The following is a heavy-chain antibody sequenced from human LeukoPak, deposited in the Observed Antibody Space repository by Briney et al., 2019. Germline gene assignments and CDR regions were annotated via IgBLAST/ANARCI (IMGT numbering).Heavy chain of an antibody. D-gene: IGHD4-23*01. CDR1: GFTFSSYG. CDR3: AKASNYGGNRIDFDY. CDR2: IRYDGSNK. Sequence: QPGGSLRLSCAASGFTFSSYGMHWVRQAPGKGLEWVAFIRYDGSNKYYADSVKGRFTISRDNSKNTLYLQMNSLRAEDTAVYYCAKASNYGGNRIDFDYWGQGTLVTVSS. J-gene: IGHJ4*02. V-gene: IGHV3-30*02.